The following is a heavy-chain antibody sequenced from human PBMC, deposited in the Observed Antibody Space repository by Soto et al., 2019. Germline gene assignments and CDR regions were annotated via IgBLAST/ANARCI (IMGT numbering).Heavy chain of an antibody. J-gene: IGHJ4*02. Sequence: QVHLVQSGAEVKKPGASVKVSCKGSGYGFTTYGITWVRQAPGQGLEWMAWISAHNGNTNYAQKLQGRVTVTRDTSTSTAYMELRIPRSDDTAVYYCARGRYGDYWGQGALVTVSS. CDR3: ARGRYGDY. CDR2: ISAHNGNT. V-gene: IGHV1-18*01. D-gene: IGHD1-1*01. CDR1: GYGFTTYG.